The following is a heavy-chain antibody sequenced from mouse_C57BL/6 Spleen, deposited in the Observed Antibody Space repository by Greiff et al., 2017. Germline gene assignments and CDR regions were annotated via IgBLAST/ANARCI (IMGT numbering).Heavy chain of an antibody. CDR3: ARSYSNYEALYYFDY. J-gene: IGHJ2*01. Sequence: QVQLQQSGAELVKPGASVKISCKASGYAFSSYWMNWVKQRPGKGLEWIGQIYPGAGDTNYNGKFKGKATLTADKSSSTAYMQLSSLTSEDSAVYFCARSYSNYEALYYFDYWGQGTTLTVSS. CDR1: GYAFSSYW. CDR2: IYPGAGDT. V-gene: IGHV1-80*01. D-gene: IGHD2-5*01.